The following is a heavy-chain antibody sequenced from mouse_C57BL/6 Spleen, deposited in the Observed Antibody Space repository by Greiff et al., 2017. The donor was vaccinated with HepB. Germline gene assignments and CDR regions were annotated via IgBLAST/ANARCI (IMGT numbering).Heavy chain of an antibody. CDR2: ISSGSSTI. V-gene: IGHV5-17*01. CDR3: ARPYGSSLYWYFDV. Sequence: EVKLVESGGGLVKPGGSLKLSCAASGFTFSDYGMHWVRQAPEKGLEWVAYISSGSSTIYYADTVKGRFTISRDNAKNTLFLQMASLRSEDTAMYYCARPYGSSLYWYFDVWGTGTTVTVSS. CDR1: GFTFSDYG. J-gene: IGHJ1*03. D-gene: IGHD1-1*01.